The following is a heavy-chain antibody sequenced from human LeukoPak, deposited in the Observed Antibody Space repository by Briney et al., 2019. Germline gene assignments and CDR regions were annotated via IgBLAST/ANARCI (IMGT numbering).Heavy chain of an antibody. CDR1: GYSFTSYW. J-gene: IGHJ4*02. V-gene: IGHV5-51*01. CDR2: IYPGDSDT. CDR3: ARVRSGYCSSTSCVGFDY. Sequence: GESLKISCKGSGYSFTSYWIGWVRQMPGKGLEWMGIIYPGDSDTRYSPSFQGQVTISADKSISTAHLQWSSLKASDTAMYYCARVRSGYCSSTSCVGFDYWGQGTLVTVSS. D-gene: IGHD2-2*01.